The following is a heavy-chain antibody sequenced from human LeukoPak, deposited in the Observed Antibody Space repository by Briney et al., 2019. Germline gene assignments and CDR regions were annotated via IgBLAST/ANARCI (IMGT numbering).Heavy chain of an antibody. CDR3: ATMTMVRGVIY. D-gene: IGHD3-10*01. CDR2: ISGSGGST. J-gene: IGHJ4*02. Sequence: GGSLRLSCAASGFTFSSYAMSWVRQAPGKGLEWVSAISGSGGSTYYADSVKGRFTISRDNSKNTLYLQMNSLRAEDTAVYYCATMTMVRGVIYWGQGTLVTVSS. V-gene: IGHV3-23*01. CDR1: GFTFSSYA.